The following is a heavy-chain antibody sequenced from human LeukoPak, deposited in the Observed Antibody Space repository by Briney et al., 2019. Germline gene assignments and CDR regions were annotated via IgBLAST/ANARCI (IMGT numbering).Heavy chain of an antibody. V-gene: IGHV4-34*01. CDR1: GGSSSGYY. D-gene: IGHD3-3*01. Sequence: SETLPLTCAVYGGSSSGYYWSWIRQPPGKGLEWIGEINHSGSTNYNPSLKSRVTISVDTSKNQFSLKLSSVTAADTAVYYCARGDTIFGVVINWFDPWGQGTLVTVSS. CDR3: ARGDTIFGVVINWFDP. J-gene: IGHJ5*02. CDR2: INHSGST.